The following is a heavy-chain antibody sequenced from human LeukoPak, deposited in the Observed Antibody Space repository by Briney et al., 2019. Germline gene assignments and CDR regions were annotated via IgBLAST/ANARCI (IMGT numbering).Heavy chain of an antibody. CDR2: ISGSGAGP. V-gene: IGHV3-23*01. Sequence: GGSLRLSCAASGFTFSSYAMNWVRQAPGKGLEWVSGISGSGAGPYYADSVKGRFTISRDYSEETLYLQMNRLRAEVTAVYYFARQTCSDFWRGSNCHYWGQGTLVTVSS. CDR1: GFTFSSYA. D-gene: IGHD3-3*01. J-gene: IGHJ4*02. CDR3: ARQTCSDFWRGSNCHY.